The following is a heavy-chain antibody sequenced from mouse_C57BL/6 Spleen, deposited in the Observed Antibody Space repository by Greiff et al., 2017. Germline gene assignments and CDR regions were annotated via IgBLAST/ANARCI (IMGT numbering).Heavy chain of an antibody. V-gene: IGHV1-59*01. CDR2: IDPSDSYT. D-gene: IGHD1-1*01. Sequence: VKLQQPGAELVRPGTSVKLSCKASGYTFTSYWMHWVKQRPGQGLEWIGVIDPSDSYTNYNQKFKGKATVTVDTSSSTAYMQLSSLTSEDSAVYYCARGGYYGSSDGAYWGQGTLVTVSA. CDR1: GYTFTSYW. J-gene: IGHJ3*01. CDR3: ARGGYYGSSDGAY.